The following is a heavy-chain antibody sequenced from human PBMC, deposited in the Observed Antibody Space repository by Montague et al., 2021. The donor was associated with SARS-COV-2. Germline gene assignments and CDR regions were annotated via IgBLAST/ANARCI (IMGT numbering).Heavy chain of an antibody. D-gene: IGHD5-12*01. Sequence: YSGITYYNPSLKSRVTISADTSKNQFSLKLSSVTAADTAVYYCARHERQWLRLYPYYFDYWGKGTLVT. CDR3: ARHERQWLRLYPYYFDY. V-gene: IGHV4-39*01. CDR2: YSGIT. J-gene: IGHJ4*02.